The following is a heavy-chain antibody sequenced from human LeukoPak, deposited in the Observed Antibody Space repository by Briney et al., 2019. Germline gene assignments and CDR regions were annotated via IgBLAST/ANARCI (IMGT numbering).Heavy chain of an antibody. CDR3: ARGNYGNYFLAGYYYYYMDV. CDR2: ISSNGGST. D-gene: IGHD2/OR15-2a*01. CDR1: GFTFSSYA. Sequence: EGSLRLSCAASGFTFSSYAMHWVRQAPGKGLEHVSAISSNGGSTYYANSVKGRFTISRDNSKNTLYLQMGSLRAEDMAVYYCARGNYGNYFLAGYYYYYMDVWGKGTTVTVSS. J-gene: IGHJ6*03. V-gene: IGHV3-64*01.